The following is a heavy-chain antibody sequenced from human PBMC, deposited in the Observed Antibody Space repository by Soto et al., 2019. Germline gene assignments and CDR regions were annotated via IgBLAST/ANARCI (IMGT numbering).Heavy chain of an antibody. Sequence: GGSLILSCAASGFTFSDYYMSWIRQAPGKGLEWVSYISSSGSTIYYADSVKGRFTISRDNAKNSLYLQMNSLRAEDTAGYYCARANWPLRYFDYWGQGTLVTVSS. V-gene: IGHV3-11*01. CDR1: GFTFSDYY. CDR3: ARANWPLRYFDY. CDR2: ISSSGSTI. D-gene: IGHD1-1*01. J-gene: IGHJ4*02.